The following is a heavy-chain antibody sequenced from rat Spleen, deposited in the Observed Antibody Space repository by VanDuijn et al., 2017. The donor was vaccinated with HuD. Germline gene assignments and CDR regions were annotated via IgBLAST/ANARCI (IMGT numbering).Heavy chain of an antibody. CDR2: IWTGGST. CDR3: ARGAYYGSAFAY. V-gene: IGHV2-16*01. D-gene: IGHD1-7*01. J-gene: IGHJ3*01. Sequence: WVRQPPGRGLEWMGVIWTGGSTDYNSALKSRLSISRDTSKSQVLLKMNSLQTEDTAMYFCARGAYYGSAFAYWGQGTMVTVSS.